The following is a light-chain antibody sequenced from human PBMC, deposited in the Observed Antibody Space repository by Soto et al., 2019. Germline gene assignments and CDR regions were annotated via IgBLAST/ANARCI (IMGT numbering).Light chain of an antibody. CDR1: ENLRTF. V-gene: IGKV3-11*01. Sequence: EIVLTQSPATLSLSPGERATLSCRATENLRTFLAWYQQKAGQAPRLLIYDASNRATGIPDRFSGSGSGTDFTLTISNLEPEDFAVYYCQQYGSSGTFGQGTKVEIK. J-gene: IGKJ1*01. CDR3: QQYGSSGT. CDR2: DAS.